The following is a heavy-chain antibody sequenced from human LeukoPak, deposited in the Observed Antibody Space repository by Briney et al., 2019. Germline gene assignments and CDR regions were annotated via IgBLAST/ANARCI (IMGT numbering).Heavy chain of an antibody. J-gene: IGHJ5*02. CDR1: GYSFTSYW. CDR3: ASAAYSSSWYPNWFDP. V-gene: IGHV5-51*01. D-gene: IGHD6-13*01. Sequence: GESLKISCKGSGYSFTSYWIGWVRQMPGKGLEWMGIIYPGDSDTRYSPSFQGQVTISADKSISTAYLQWSSLKASDTAMYYCASAAYSSSWYPNWFDPWGQGTLVIVSS. CDR2: IYPGDSDT.